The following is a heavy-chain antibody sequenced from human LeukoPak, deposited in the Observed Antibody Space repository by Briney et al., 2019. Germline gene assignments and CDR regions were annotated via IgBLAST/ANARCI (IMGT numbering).Heavy chain of an antibody. D-gene: IGHD3-22*01. CDR1: GFTFSSYS. CDR3: AREHSGGGNYYDSSGYYRSFDY. V-gene: IGHV3-21*01. Sequence: GGSLGLSCAPSGFTFSSYSMNWVRQAPGKGLEWVSYISSSRSYIYYADSVKGRFTISRDNAKNSLYLQMSSLRVEDTAVYYCAREHSGGGNYYDSSGYYRSFDYWGQGTPVTVSS. J-gene: IGHJ4*02. CDR2: ISSSRSYI.